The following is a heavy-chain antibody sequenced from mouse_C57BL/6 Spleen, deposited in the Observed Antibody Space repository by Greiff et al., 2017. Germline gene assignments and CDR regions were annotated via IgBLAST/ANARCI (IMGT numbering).Heavy chain of an antibody. CDR3: AREASWFAY. D-gene: IGHD3-2*02. Sequence: QVQLQQSGPELVKPGASVKISCKDSGYAFSSSWMNWVKQRPGKGLEWIGRIYPGDGDTNYNGKFKGKATLTADKSSSTAYMQLSSLTSEDSAVYFCAREASWFAYWGQGTLVTVSA. CDR2: IYPGDGDT. J-gene: IGHJ3*01. CDR1: GYAFSSSW. V-gene: IGHV1-82*01.